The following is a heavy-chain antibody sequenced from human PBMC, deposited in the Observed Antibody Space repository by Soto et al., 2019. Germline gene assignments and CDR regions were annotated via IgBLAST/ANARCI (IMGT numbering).Heavy chain of an antibody. D-gene: IGHD2-21*02. Sequence: SETLSLTCTVSGGSISSGDYYWSWIRQPPGKGLEWIGYIYYSGSTYYNPSLKSRVTISVDTSKNQFSLKLSSVTAADTAVYYCARDPSYGGNFDWGQGTLVTVSS. CDR2: IYYSGST. CDR1: GGSISSGDYY. CDR3: ARDPSYGGNFD. J-gene: IGHJ4*02. V-gene: IGHV4-30-4*01.